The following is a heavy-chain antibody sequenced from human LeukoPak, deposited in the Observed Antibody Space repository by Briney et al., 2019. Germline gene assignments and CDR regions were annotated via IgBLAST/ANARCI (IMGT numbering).Heavy chain of an antibody. D-gene: IGHD5-24*01. CDR3: ARAERWLQSDY. Sequence: ASVKVSCKASGYTFTSCAINWVRQAPGQGLEWMGWINTDTGNPTCAQGFTGRFVFSLDTSVSTAYLQISSLKAEDTAVYYCARAERWLQSDYWGQGTLVTVSS. CDR1: GYTFTSCA. CDR2: INTDTGNP. V-gene: IGHV7-4-1*02. J-gene: IGHJ4*02.